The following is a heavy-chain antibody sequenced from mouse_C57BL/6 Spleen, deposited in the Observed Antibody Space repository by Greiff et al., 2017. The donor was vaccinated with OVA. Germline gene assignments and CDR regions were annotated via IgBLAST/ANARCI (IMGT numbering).Heavy chain of an antibody. J-gene: IGHJ1*03. CDR3: ARKNMITKGYFDV. CDR2: IYPGSGST. D-gene: IGHD2-4*01. Sequence: QVQLKQPGAELVKPGASVKMSCKASGYTFTSYWITWVKQRPGQGLEWIGDIYPGSGSTNYNEKFKSKATLTVDTSSSTAYMQLSSLTSEDSAVYYCARKNMITKGYFDVWGTGTTVTVSS. CDR1: GYTFTSYW. V-gene: IGHV1-55*01.